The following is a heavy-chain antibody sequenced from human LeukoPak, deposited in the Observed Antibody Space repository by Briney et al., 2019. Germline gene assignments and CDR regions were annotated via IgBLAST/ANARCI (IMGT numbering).Heavy chain of an antibody. CDR1: GFTFSRYA. CDR2: VSYDGDNK. D-gene: IGHD5-12*01. Sequence: PGGSLRLSCAASGFTFSRYAMHWVRQAPGKGLEWVAVVSYDGDNKYDADSVKGRFTISRDNSKNTLYLQMNSLRAEDTAVYYCARVVGYDLIFGGFDIWGQGTMVTVSS. CDR3: ARVVGYDLIFGGFDI. J-gene: IGHJ3*02. V-gene: IGHV3-30*04.